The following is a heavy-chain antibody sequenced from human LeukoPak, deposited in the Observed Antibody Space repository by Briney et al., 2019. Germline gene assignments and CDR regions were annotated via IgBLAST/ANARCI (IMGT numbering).Heavy chain of an antibody. Sequence: GGSLRLSCAASGFTFSSYAMSWVRQAPGKGLEWVSAISGSGGSTYYADSVKGRFTISRDNSKNTLYLQMNSLRAEDTAVYYCAKDADYYGSGSYYHEYYFDYRGQGTLVTVSS. D-gene: IGHD3-10*01. CDR1: GFTFSSYA. V-gene: IGHV3-23*01. CDR3: AKDADYYGSGSYYHEYYFDY. J-gene: IGHJ4*02. CDR2: ISGSGGST.